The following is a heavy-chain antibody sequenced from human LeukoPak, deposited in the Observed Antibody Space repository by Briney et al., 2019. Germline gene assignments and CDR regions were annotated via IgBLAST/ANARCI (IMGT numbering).Heavy chain of an antibody. Sequence: AGGSLRLSCAASGSTVSTNYMSWVRQAPGEGLEWVSVIYSGDSTYYADSVKGRFTISRDISKNTLYLQMNSLRAEDTAVYYCAKGVWTDYTITHFDYWGQGTLVTVSS. CDR3: AKGVWTDYTITHFDY. D-gene: IGHD3/OR15-3a*01. CDR2: IYSGDST. V-gene: IGHV3-66*01. J-gene: IGHJ4*02. CDR1: GSTVSTNY.